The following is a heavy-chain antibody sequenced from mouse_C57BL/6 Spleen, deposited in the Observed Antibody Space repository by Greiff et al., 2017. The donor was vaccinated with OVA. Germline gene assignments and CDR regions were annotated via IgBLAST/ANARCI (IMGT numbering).Heavy chain of an antibody. J-gene: IGHJ2*01. CDR3: AKDGYYFYYCDY. D-gene: IGHD2-3*01. CDR2: IYPGDGDT. Sequence: VQLKQSGPELVKPGASVKISCKASGYAFSSSWMNWVKQRPGKGLEWIGRIYPGDGDTNYNGKFKGKATLTADKSSSTAYMQLSSLTSEDSAVYFCAKDGYYFYYCDYWGQGTTLTVSS. CDR1: GYAFSSSW. V-gene: IGHV1-82*01.